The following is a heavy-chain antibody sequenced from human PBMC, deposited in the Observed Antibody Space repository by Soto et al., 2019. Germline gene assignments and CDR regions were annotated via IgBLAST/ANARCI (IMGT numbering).Heavy chain of an antibody. J-gene: IGHJ3*02. CDR2: IYYSGST. CDR1: GGSISSGGYY. Sequence: PSETLSLTCTVSGGSISSGGYYWSWTRQHPGKGLEWIGYIYYSGSTYYNPSLKSRVTISVDTSKNQFSLKLSSVTAADTAVYYCAREEQLLWFGELSPGAFDIWGQGTMVTVSS. D-gene: IGHD3-10*01. V-gene: IGHV4-31*03. CDR3: AREEQLLWFGELSPGAFDI.